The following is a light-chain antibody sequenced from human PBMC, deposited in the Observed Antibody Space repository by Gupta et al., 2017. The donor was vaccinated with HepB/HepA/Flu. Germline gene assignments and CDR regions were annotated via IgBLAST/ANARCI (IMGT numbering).Light chain of an antibody. Sequence: QSALTQPASVSGSPGQSITISCTGTSSDVGSYNLVSWYQQHPGKAPKLMNYEVSKRPSGVSNRFSGSKSGNTASLTISGLQAEDEADYYCCSYAGSTFYVFGTGTKVTVL. CDR1: SSDVGSYNL. CDR3: CSYAGSTFYV. J-gene: IGLJ1*01. V-gene: IGLV2-23*02. CDR2: EVS.